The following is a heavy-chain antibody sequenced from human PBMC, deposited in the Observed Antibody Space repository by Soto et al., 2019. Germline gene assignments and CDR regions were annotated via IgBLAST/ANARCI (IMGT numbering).Heavy chain of an antibody. D-gene: IGHD2-15*01. CDR2: IYDSGST. V-gene: IGHV4-30-4*01. Sequence: SETLSLTCTVSGGSISSGDYYWSWIRQPPGKGLEWIGYIYDSGSTYYNPSLKSRLAISVDTSKDQFSLKLNSVTAADTAVYFCAKSDYCSGGGCSLWFDPWGQGTLVTVSS. CDR3: AKSDYCSGGGCSLWFDP. CDR1: GGSISSGDYY. J-gene: IGHJ5*02.